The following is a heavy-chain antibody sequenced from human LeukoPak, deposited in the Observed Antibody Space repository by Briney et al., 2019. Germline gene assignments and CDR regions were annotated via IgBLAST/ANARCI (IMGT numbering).Heavy chain of an antibody. CDR3: TRGQGSSWYTDAFDI. CDR2: IRSKAYGGTT. V-gene: IGHV3-49*04. D-gene: IGHD6-13*01. CDR1: GFTFGDYA. Sequence: GVSLRLSCTASGFTFGDYAMSWVRQAPGKGLEWVGFIRSKAYGGTTEYAASVKGRFTISRDDSKSIAYLQMNSLKTEDTAVYYCTRGQGSSWYTDAFDIWGQGTMVTVSS. J-gene: IGHJ3*02.